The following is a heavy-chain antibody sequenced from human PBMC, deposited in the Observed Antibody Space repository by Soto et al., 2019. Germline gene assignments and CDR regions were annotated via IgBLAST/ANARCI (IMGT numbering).Heavy chain of an antibody. CDR3: AFTRDIVVVPAARRGGYYYYMDV. CDR1: GYTFTSYG. D-gene: IGHD2-2*01. CDR2: ISAYNGNT. Sequence: ASVKVSCKASGYTFTSYGSSWVRQAHGQGLEWMGWISAYNGNTNYAQKLQGRVTMTTDTSTSTAYMELRSLRSDDTAVYYCAFTRDIVVVPAARRGGYYYYMDVWGKGTTVTVSS. J-gene: IGHJ6*03. V-gene: IGHV1-18*01.